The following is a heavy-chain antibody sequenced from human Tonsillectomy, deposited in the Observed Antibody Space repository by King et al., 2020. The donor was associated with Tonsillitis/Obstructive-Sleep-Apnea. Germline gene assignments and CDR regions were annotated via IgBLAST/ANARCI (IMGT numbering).Heavy chain of an antibody. V-gene: IGHV3-13*01. CDR2: IGSAGDT. J-gene: IGHJ6*02. CDR3: ARLDYEILTGDYYGMDV. Sequence: VQLVESGGGLVQPGGSLRLSCAASGFTFSSYDMLWVRQPTGKGLEWVSAIGSAGDTYYPGSVKGRFTISRENVKNYLYLQMNSLRAGDTAVYYCARLDYEILTGDYYGMDVWGQGTTVTVSS. CDR1: GFTFSSYD. D-gene: IGHD3-9*01.